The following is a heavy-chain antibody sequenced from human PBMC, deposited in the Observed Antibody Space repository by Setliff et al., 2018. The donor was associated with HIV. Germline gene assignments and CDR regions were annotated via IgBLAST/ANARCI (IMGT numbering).Heavy chain of an antibody. Sequence: SETLSLTCTVSGDSVRSSRYYWSWIRQPAGMGLEWIGRFDSSGGTDYNPSLKSRVTISKDTSKNQLSLKLTSVTAADTAVYFCAGDYAGSGRPFDYWGQGTLVTVS. J-gene: IGHJ4*02. CDR1: GDSVRSSRYY. CDR3: AGDYAGSGRPFDY. CDR2: FDSSGGT. D-gene: IGHD6-19*01. V-gene: IGHV4-61*02.